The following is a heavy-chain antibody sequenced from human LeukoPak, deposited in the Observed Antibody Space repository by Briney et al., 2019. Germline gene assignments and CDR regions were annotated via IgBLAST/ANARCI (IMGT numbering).Heavy chain of an antibody. Sequence: ASVKVSCKASGYTFTGYYMHWVRQAPGQGLEWMGWINPNSGGTNYAQKLQGRVTMTTDTSTSTAYMELRSLRSDDTAVYYCARNYGSVSYYTSNFDYWGQGTLVTVSS. J-gene: IGHJ4*02. CDR1: GYTFTGYY. CDR3: ARNYGSVSYYTSNFDY. V-gene: IGHV1-2*02. CDR2: INPNSGGT. D-gene: IGHD3-10*01.